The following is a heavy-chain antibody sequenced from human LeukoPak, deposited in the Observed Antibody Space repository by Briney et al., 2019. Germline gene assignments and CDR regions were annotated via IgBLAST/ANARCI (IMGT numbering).Heavy chain of an antibody. Sequence: SESLSLTCTVSGGSISSYYWSWIRQPPGKGLEWIGYIYYSGSTNYNPSLKSRVTISVDTSKNQFSLKLSSVTAADTAVYYCARTYYYGSGSYYLDYWGQGTLVTVFS. CDR1: GGSISSYY. CDR2: IYYSGST. CDR3: ARTYYYGSGSYYLDY. V-gene: IGHV4-59*01. J-gene: IGHJ4*02. D-gene: IGHD3-10*01.